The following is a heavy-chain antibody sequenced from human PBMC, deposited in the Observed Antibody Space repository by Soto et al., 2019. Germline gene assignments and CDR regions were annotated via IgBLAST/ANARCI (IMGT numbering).Heavy chain of an antibody. CDR3: ARAPIAVAGSGFDY. CDR2: INHSGST. Sequence: SETLSLTCAVYGESFSGYYWSWIRQPPGKGLEWIGEINHSGSTNYNPSLKSRVTISVDTSKNQFSLKLSSVTAADTAVYYCARAPIAVAGSGFDYWGQGTLVTVSS. D-gene: IGHD6-19*01. CDR1: GESFSGYY. V-gene: IGHV4-34*01. J-gene: IGHJ4*02.